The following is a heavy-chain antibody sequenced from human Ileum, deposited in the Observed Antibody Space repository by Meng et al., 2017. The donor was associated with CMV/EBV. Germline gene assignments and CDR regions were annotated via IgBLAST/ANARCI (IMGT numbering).Heavy chain of an antibody. V-gene: IGHV2-5*02. CDR1: GFSLSTSGVG. CDR3: AHRLGAFDP. Sequence: HITLEDCGPTLVKATPNPKLTSTFSGFSLSTSGVGVGGFRHPPGNALEWIAIIYWDDDKRYSPSLKSRLNITKDTSKNQVVLTMTNMDPVDTATYYCAHRLGAFDPWGQGTLVTVSS. J-gene: IGHJ5*02. CDR2: IYWDDDK.